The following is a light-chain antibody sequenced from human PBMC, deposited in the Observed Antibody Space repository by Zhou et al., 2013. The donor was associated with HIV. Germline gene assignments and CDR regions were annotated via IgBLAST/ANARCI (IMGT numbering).Light chain of an antibody. V-gene: IGKV3-20*01. J-gene: IGKJ4*01. CDR2: GTS. CDR3: QQYGTSPLT. CDR1: QSVSSSY. Sequence: EIVLTQSPGTLSLSPGERATLSCRPSQSVSSSYLAWYQQKPGQAPRLLIHGTSSRAIGIPDRFSGSGSGTDFTLTISRLEPEDFAVYYCQQYGTSPLTFGGGTKVE.